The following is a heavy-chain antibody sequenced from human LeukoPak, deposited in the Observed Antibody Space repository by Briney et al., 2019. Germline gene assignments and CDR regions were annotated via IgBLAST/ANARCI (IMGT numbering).Heavy chain of an antibody. CDR1: XXXXXXXX. V-gene: IGHV1-2*02. J-gene: IGHJ4*02. CDR2: XNPXXGGX. D-gene: IGHD4-17*01. Sequence: ASVKVSCKAXXXXXXXXXXXXVXXXXXXXXXXXXXXNPXXGGXXXAQKXQGXVXMTRDTSISTAYMELSRLRSDDTAVYYCARTRGYGDFYFDYWGQGTLVTVSS. CDR3: ARTRGYGDFYFDY.